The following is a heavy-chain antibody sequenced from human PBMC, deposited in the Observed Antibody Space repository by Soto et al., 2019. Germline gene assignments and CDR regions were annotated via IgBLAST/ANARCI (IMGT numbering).Heavy chain of an antibody. CDR2: IIPIFGTA. CDR1: GGTFSSYA. D-gene: IGHD3-10*01. CDR3: AGGRRFGEYYGMDV. V-gene: IGHV1-69*12. J-gene: IGHJ6*02. Sequence: QVQLVQSGAEVKKPGSSVKVSCKASGGTFSSYAISWVRQAPGQGLEWMGGIIPIFGTANYAQKFQGRVTITAVESSSTAYMELSSLRSEDTAVYYGAGGRRFGEYYGMDVWGQGTTVTVSS.